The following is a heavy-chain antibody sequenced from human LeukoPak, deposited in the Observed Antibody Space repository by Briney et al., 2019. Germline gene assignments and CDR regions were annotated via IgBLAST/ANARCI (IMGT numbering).Heavy chain of an antibody. CDR3: ASLWFGEFHMDV. CDR1: GGSINSNSYY. J-gene: IGHJ6*03. CDR2: IYHSGST. D-gene: IGHD3-10*01. Sequence: SETLSLTCTVSGGSINSNSYYWAWVRQPPGKGLEWIGSIYHSGSTYYNPSLKSRVTISVDTSKNQFSLKLSSVTAADTAVHYCASLWFGEFHMDVWGKGTTVTVSS. V-gene: IGHV4-39*07.